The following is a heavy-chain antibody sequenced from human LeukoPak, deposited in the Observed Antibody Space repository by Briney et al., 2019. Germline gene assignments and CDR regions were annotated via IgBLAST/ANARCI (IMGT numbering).Heavy chain of an antibody. J-gene: IGHJ4*02. D-gene: IGHD2-2*01. Sequence: GGSLRLSCAVSGFTYDEYGMSWVRQAPGKGLEWVSGISLNGGSSGYADSVKGRFTISRDNAKNSLYLQMNSLRAEDTAIYYCAKSGRDIVVVPAPVNFWGQGTLVTVSS. CDR1: GFTYDEYG. CDR3: AKSGRDIVVVPAPVNF. V-gene: IGHV3-20*04. CDR2: ISLNGGSS.